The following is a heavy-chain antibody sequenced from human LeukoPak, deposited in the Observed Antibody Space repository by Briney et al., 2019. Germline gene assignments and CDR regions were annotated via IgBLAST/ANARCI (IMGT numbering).Heavy chain of an antibody. CDR3: ARGLCGGDCYSD. D-gene: IGHD2-21*02. V-gene: IGHV3-21*01. CDR1: GFTFTSYF. Sequence: PGGSLRLSCAASGFTFTSYFMNWVRQAPGKGLEWVSSISSTSNYIYYADSVKGRFTISRDNAKNPLYLQMNSLRAEDTAVYYCARGLCGGDCYSDWGQGTLVTVSS. CDR2: ISSTSNYI. J-gene: IGHJ4*02.